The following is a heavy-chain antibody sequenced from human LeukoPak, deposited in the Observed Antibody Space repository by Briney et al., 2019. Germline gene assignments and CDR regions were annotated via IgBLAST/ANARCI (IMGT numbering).Heavy chain of an antibody. Sequence: GGSLRLSCAASGFTLSSYGMHWVRQAPGKGLEWVAVIWYDGSNKYYADSVKGRFTISRDNSKNTLYLQMNSLRAEDTAVYYCAGGNYEQWLAYFDYWGQGTLVTVSS. J-gene: IGHJ4*02. CDR1: GFTLSSYG. V-gene: IGHV3-33*01. D-gene: IGHD6-19*01. CDR3: AGGNYEQWLAYFDY. CDR2: IWYDGSNK.